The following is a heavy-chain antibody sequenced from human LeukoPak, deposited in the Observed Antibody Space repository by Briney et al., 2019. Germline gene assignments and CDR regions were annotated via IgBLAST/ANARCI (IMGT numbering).Heavy chain of an antibody. Sequence: AASVKVSCKASGGTFSSYAISWVRQAPGQGLEWMGWMNPNSGNTGYAQKFQGRVTMTRNTSISTAYMELSSLRSEDTAVYYCARGGLYGSGSYYIQVWLPKYYYYGMDVWGQGTTVTVSS. CDR3: ARGGLYGSGSYYIQVWLPKYYYYGMDV. V-gene: IGHV1-8*02. J-gene: IGHJ6*02. CDR2: MNPNSGNT. D-gene: IGHD3-10*01. CDR1: GGTFSSYA.